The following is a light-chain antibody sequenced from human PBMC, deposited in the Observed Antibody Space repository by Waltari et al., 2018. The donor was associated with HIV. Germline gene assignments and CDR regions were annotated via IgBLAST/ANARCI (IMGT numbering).Light chain of an antibody. CDR2: EVS. CDR1: SSDVGGYNY. J-gene: IGLJ2*01. Sequence: QSALTQPASVSGSPGQSITISCTGTSSDVGGYNYVSWYQQHPGKAPKLMIYEVSNRPSGVSKRFSGSKSGNTAPLTISGLQAEDEADYYCSSYTSSSTYVVFGGGTKLTVL. V-gene: IGLV2-14*01. CDR3: SSYTSSSTYVV.